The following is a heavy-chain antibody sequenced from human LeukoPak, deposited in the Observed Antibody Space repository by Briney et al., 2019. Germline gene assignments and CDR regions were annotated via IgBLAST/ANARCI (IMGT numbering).Heavy chain of an antibody. J-gene: IGHJ4*02. CDR2: ISGSGGST. CDR1: GFTFSSYA. V-gene: IGHV3-23*01. D-gene: IGHD3-10*01. Sequence: GGSLRLSCAASGFTFSSYAMSWVRQAPGKGLEWVSAISGSGGSTYYADSVKGRFTISRDNSKNTLYLQMNSLRAEDTAVYYCAKDHDLVGSGSYYGGFDYWGQGTLVTVSS. CDR3: AKDHDLVGSGSYYGGFDY.